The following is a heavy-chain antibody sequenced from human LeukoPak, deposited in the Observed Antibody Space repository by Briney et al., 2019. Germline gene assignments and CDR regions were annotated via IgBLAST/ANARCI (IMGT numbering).Heavy chain of an antibody. V-gene: IGHV4-59*01. CDR1: GGSIRSYY. CDR2: IYYSGST. Sequence: SETLSPTCTVSGGSIRSYYWTWIRQPPGKGLEWIGYIYYSGSTNYNPSLRSRVTISADTSKNQFSLRLSSATAADTAVYYCARLGNSVYNWFDPWGQGTLVTVSS. D-gene: IGHD3-22*01. CDR3: ARLGNSVYNWFDP. J-gene: IGHJ5*02.